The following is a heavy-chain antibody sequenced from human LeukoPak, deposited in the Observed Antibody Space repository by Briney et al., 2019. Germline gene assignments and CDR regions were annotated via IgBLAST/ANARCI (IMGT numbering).Heavy chain of an antibody. CDR1: GYTFTGYY. CDR3: ARVHQGMAYRPLLYMDV. V-gene: IGHV1-2*02. J-gene: IGHJ6*03. D-gene: IGHD4-11*01. CDR2: INPNSGGT. Sequence: ASVKVSCKASGYTFTGYYMHWVRQAPGQGLEWMGWINPNSGGTNYAQKFQGRVTMTRDTSISTAYMELSRLRSDDTAVYYCARVHQGMAYRPLLYMDVWGKGTTVTVSS.